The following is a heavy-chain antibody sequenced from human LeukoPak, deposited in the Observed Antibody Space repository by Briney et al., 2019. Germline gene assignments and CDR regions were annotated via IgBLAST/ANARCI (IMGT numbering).Heavy chain of an antibody. CDR3: ARAVYRSGGYYFGY. D-gene: IGHD6-19*01. Sequence: PGGSLGLSCAASGFTFSSYAMQWVRQAPGKGLEWVAVISYDGSDKNYADSVKGRFTISRDNSKNTLYLQMNSLRADDTAVYYCARAVYRSGGYYFGYWGQGTLVIVSS. CDR2: ISYDGSDK. V-gene: IGHV3-30*04. J-gene: IGHJ4*02. CDR1: GFTFSSYA.